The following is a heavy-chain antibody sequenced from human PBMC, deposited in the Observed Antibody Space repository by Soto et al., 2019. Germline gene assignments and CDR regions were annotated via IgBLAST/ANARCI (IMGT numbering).Heavy chain of an antibody. J-gene: IGHJ6*02. V-gene: IGHV3-74*01. D-gene: IGHD4-4*01. CDR1: GFTFSSYW. Sequence: GVLRLSCAASGFTFSSYWMHWVRQAPGEGLMWVSRINPDGSTTSYADSVKGRFTISRDNAKNTLYLQMNSLRVEDTAVYYCARVPTTVTTPGMDVWGQGTTVTVSS. CDR2: INPDGSTT. CDR3: ARVPTTVTTPGMDV.